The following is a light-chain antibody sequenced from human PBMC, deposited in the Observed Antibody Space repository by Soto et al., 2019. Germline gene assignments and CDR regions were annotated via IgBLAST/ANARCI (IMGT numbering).Light chain of an antibody. CDR2: GAS. V-gene: IGKV3-20*01. Sequence: IVLTQSQGSLSLSPCEKATLSCSASQSVTTSLARYQQTTGQPPRLLISGASRRATGIPDRFSGSGSETDFTLTINILEPEDFALYYCQHYHSGHRIAFGQGTRLEIK. CDR3: QHYHSGHRIA. J-gene: IGKJ5*01. CDR1: QSVTTS.